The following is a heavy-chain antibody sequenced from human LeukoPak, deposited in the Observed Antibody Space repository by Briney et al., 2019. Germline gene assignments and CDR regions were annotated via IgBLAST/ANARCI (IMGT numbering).Heavy chain of an antibody. D-gene: IGHD6-6*01. J-gene: IGHJ6*03. Sequence: ASVKVSCKASGYTFTSYDINWVRQATGQGLEWMGWINPNSGGTNYAQKFQGRVTMTRDTSISTAYMELSRLRSDDTAVYYCARNGRSSSFLGVNYYYYMDVWGKGTTVTVSS. CDR1: GYTFTSYD. CDR3: ARNGRSSSFLGVNYYYYMDV. V-gene: IGHV1-2*02. CDR2: INPNSGGT.